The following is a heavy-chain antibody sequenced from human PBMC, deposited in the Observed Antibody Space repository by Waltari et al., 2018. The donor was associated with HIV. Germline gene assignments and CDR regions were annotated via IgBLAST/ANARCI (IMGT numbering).Heavy chain of an antibody. CDR2: IYYRGST. CDR1: GGSISRRSYF. D-gene: IGHD5-18*01. J-gene: IGHJ4*02. CDR3: ARRHVDTALVRWGLDD. V-gene: IGHV4-39*01. Sequence: QLQLQESGPGLVKPSETLSLTCTVSGGSISRRSYFWGWIRQPPGKGLEWLGSIYYRGSTYYNPSLKSRVTISVDTPKNQFSLILSSVTAADTAVYYCARRHVDTALVRWGLDDWGQGTLVTVSS.